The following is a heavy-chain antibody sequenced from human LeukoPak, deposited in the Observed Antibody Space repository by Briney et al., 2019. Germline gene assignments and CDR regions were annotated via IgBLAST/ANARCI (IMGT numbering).Heavy chain of an antibody. V-gene: IGHV1-2*02. CDR1: GYTFTGYY. Sequence: ASVKVSCKASGYTFTGYYMHWVRQAPGQGLEWMGWINPNSGGTNYAQKFQGRVTMTRDTSISTAYMELSRLRSDDTAVYYCARVDMVRGIYDAFGIWGQGTMVTVSS. J-gene: IGHJ3*02. CDR3: ARVDMVRGIYDAFGI. CDR2: INPNSGGT. D-gene: IGHD3-10*01.